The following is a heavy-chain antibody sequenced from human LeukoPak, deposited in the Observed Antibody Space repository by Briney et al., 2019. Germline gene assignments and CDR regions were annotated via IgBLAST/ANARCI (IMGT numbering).Heavy chain of an antibody. V-gene: IGHV1-2*02. J-gene: IGHJ4*02. CDR1: GYTFTDYY. CDR2: INPNSGDT. Sequence: GASVKVSCKTSGYTFTDYYMHWVRQAPGQGLEWMGWINPNSGDTDYAKKFQGRVALTRDTSIGTAYMELSTLTSDDSAVYYCARGRGLSGVVVDASLPFDYWGQGTLVTVSS. D-gene: IGHD2-15*01. CDR3: ARGRGLSGVVVDASLPFDY.